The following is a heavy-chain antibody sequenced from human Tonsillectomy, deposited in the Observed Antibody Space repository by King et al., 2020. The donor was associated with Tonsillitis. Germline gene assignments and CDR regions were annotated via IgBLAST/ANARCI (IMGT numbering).Heavy chain of an antibody. D-gene: IGHD2-2*02. CDR3: ARDGMDCSSTRCYIGDPLYYGMDV. CDR1: GGSIRSYY. V-gene: IGHV4-59*01. CDR2: VYYSGST. Sequence: VQLQESGPGLVKPSETLSLTCTVSGGSIRSYYWSWIRQPPGKGLEWIGYVYYSGSTKYNPSLKSRVTISVDTSKNQFSLILRSVTAADTAVYYWARDGMDCSSTRCYIGDPLYYGMDVWGQGTTVTVSS. J-gene: IGHJ6*02.